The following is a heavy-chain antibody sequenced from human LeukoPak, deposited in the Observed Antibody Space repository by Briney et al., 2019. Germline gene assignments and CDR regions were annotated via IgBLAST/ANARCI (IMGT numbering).Heavy chain of an antibody. Sequence: GGSLRLSCAASGFTFSSYSMNWVRQAPGKGLEWVSYTSSSSSSTIYYADSVKGRFTISRDNAKNSLYLQMNSLRAEDTAVYYCAREKLWSGYYGYGMDVWGQGTTVTVSS. CDR2: TSSSSSSTI. D-gene: IGHD3-3*01. CDR3: AREKLWSGYYGYGMDV. CDR1: GFTFSSYS. V-gene: IGHV3-48*01. J-gene: IGHJ6*02.